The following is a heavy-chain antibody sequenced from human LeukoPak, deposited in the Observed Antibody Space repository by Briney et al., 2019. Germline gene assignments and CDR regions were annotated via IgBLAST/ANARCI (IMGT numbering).Heavy chain of an antibody. J-gene: IGHJ3*01. CDR1: GFTFSSYW. CDR3: EGERGDAFDV. CDR2: IKHGASEI. V-gene: IGHV3-7*01. Sequence: PGGSLRLSCAASGFTFSSYWMNWVRQAPGQGLGWVANIKHGASEIYYVDSVKGRFTISRDNAKNSLYLQMKNLRAEDTAVYYCEGERGDAFDVWGQGTMVTVSS.